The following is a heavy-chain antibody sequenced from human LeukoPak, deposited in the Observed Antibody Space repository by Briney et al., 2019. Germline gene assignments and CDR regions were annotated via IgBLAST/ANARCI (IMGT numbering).Heavy chain of an antibody. Sequence: ASVKVSCKASDYTFTSDGINWVRQAPGQGLEWMGWISAYNGNTNYAQKLQGRVTMTTDTSTSTAYMELRSLRSDDTAVYYCARENVAAAGKAVDYWGQGTLVTVSS. D-gene: IGHD6-13*01. CDR3: ARENVAAAGKAVDY. J-gene: IGHJ4*02. CDR1: DYTFTSDG. V-gene: IGHV1-18*01. CDR2: ISAYNGNT.